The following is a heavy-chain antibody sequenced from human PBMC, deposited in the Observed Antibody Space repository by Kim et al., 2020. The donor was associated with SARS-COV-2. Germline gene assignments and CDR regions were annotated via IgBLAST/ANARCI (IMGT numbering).Heavy chain of an antibody. CDR2: ISGSGGST. CDR3: AKDGIPVAGTFFVYYYYGTDV. CDR1: GFTFSSYA. Sequence: GGSLRLSCAASGFTFSSYAMSWVRQAPGKGLEWVSAISGSGGSTYYADSVKGRFTISRDNSKNTLYLQMNSLRAEDTAVYYCAKDGIPVAGTFFVYYYYGTDVWGQGTTVTVSS. V-gene: IGHV3-23*01. D-gene: IGHD6-19*01. J-gene: IGHJ6*02.